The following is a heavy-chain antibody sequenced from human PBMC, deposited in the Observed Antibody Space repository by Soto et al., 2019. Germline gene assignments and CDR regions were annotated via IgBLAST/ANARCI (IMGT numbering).Heavy chain of an antibody. CDR2: ISFDGSNK. CDR3: AKYSMAVAPTAPVSCYNGIDF. CDR1: RLTFSSYG. D-gene: IGHD2-15*01. V-gene: IGHV3-30*18. Sequence: PGGSLRLSCAASRLTFSSYGMHWVPHTPGKGLEWVAVISFDGSNKYYADSVKGRVSISRDNSKNTLNLQMNSLRAEDTVVCYCAKYSMAVAPTAPVSCYNGIDFWGKGTRGTVAS. J-gene: IGHJ6*01.